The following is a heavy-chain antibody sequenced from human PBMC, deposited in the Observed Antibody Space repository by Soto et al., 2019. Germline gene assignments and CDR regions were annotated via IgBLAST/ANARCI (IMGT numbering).Heavy chain of an antibody. V-gene: IGHV4-59*01. CDR3: ERGGVEARQGRWVAP. Sequence: WETLSLTCTVSGGSISSYYWGWSRQPPGKGLEWIGYIHYSGSTNYNPSLRSRVTISVDTPKNQFSLKVNSLPAADTAIYYCERGGVEARQGRWVAPWGKGTRVT. J-gene: IGHJ5*02. D-gene: IGHD1-1*01. CDR2: IHYSGST. CDR1: GGSISSYY.